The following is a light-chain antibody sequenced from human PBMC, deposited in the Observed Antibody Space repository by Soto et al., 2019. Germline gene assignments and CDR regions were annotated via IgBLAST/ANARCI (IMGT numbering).Light chain of an antibody. CDR1: QSVSSY. V-gene: IGKV3-11*01. Sequence: EIVLTQSPATLSLSPGERATLSCRASQSVSSYLAWYQQKPGQAPRLLIYDASNRATGIPARFSGSGSGTDFTLTISSLEPEDFAVSYCQQRSNWLYTFGQGTKVDSK. J-gene: IGKJ2*01. CDR2: DAS. CDR3: QQRSNWLYT.